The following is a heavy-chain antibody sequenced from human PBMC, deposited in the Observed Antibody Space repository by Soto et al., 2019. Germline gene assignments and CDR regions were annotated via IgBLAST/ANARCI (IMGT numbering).Heavy chain of an antibody. CDR3: AKAPHGFMFRAFDI. CDR2: ISGSGDTT. D-gene: IGHD3-10*02. J-gene: IGHJ3*02. CDR1: GFTFSNAW. V-gene: IGHV3-23*01. Sequence: PGGSLRLSCAASGFTFSNAWMNWVRQAPGKGLEWVSTISGSGDTTHYADCVKGRFTISRDNSKNTLYLQMNSLRAEDTAAYYCAKAPHGFMFRAFDIWGQGTMVTVSS.